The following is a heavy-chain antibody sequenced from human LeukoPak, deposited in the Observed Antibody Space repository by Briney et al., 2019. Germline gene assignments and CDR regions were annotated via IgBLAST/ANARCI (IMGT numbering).Heavy chain of an antibody. D-gene: IGHD3-10*01. CDR3: ARASSVRGKPFDY. CDR2: ISAYNGNT. J-gene: IGHJ4*02. CDR1: GYTFTSYG. V-gene: IGHV1-18*01. Sequence: ASVKVSCKASGYTFTSYGISWVRQAPGQGLEWMGWISAYNGNTNYAQKFQGRVTMTRNTSISTAYMELSSLRSEDTAVYYCARASSVRGKPFDYWGQGTLVTVSS.